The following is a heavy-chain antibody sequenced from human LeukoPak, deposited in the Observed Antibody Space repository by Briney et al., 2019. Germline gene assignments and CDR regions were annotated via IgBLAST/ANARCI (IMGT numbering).Heavy chain of an antibody. V-gene: IGHV3-21*01. CDR1: GFTFSSYS. CDR2: ISSSSSYI. D-gene: IGHD6-13*01. Sequence: GGSLRLSCAASGFTFSSYSMNWVRQAPGKGLEWVSSISSSSSYIYYADSVKGRFTISRDNSKNTLYLQMNSLRAEDTAVYYCASSIAAAGGIDPWGQGTLVTVSS. J-gene: IGHJ5*02. CDR3: ASSIAAAGGIDP.